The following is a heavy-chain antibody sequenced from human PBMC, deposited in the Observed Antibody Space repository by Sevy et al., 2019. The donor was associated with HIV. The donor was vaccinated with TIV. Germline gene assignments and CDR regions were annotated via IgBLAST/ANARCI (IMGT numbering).Heavy chain of an antibody. V-gene: IGHV3-23*01. CDR1: GFTFSSYD. CDR3: AKDLEQQLGPDY. Sequence: GGSLRLSCAASGFTFSSYDMSWVRQAPGKGLEWVSGISLTGGTTHYAESVKGRFIISRDNSKKTLFLQMNSLRAEDTALYYCAKDLEQQLGPDYWGQGTQVTVSS. J-gene: IGHJ4*02. D-gene: IGHD6-13*01. CDR2: ISLTGGTT.